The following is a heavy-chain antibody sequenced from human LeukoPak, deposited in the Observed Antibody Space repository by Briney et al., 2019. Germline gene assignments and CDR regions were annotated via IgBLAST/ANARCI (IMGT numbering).Heavy chain of an antibody. Sequence: GRSLRLSCTASGFAFGIYGMRWVRQDTGKGLEWVAFIWPGGARAFYADSVKGRFTISRDDSNNTVYLHMNSLKAGDTALYYCVRDRNNNYFDYWGQGTLLTVSS. V-gene: IGHV3-33*01. CDR2: IWPGGARA. CDR1: GFAFGIYG. D-gene: IGHD1-14*01. CDR3: VRDRNNNYFDY. J-gene: IGHJ4*02.